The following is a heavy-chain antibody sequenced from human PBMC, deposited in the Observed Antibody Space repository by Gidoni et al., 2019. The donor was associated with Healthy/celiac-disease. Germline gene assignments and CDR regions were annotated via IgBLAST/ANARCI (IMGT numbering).Heavy chain of an antibody. D-gene: IGHD1-26*01. CDR2: INHSGST. CDR1: GGSFSGYY. CDR3: ARVGYYIGGNWFDP. V-gene: IGHV4-34*01. J-gene: IGHJ5*02. Sequence: QVQLQQWGAGLLKPSETLSLTCAVYGGSFSGYYWSWIRQPPGKGLEWIGEINHSGSTNYNPSLKSRVTISVDTSKNQFSLKLSSVTAADTAVYYCARVGYYIGGNWFDPWGQGTLVTVSS.